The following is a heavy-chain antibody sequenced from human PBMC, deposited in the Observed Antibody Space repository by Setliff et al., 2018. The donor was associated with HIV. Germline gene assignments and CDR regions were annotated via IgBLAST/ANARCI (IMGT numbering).Heavy chain of an antibody. J-gene: IGHJ4*02. CDR1: GGTFNSYA. Sequence: SVKVSCKASGGTFNSYAISWVRQAPGQGLEWMGGIIPIFGTANYAQKFQGRVTITADESTSTAYMELSSLRSEDTAVYYCARGASPYYYYDSSGYPSCFDYWGQGTLVTVSS. V-gene: IGHV1-69*13. CDR2: IIPIFGTA. CDR3: ARGASPYYYYDSSGYPSCFDY. D-gene: IGHD3-22*01.